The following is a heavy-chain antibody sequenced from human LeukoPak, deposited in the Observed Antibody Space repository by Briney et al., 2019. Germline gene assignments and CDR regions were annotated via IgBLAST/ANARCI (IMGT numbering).Heavy chain of an antibody. CDR3: ARDDYGDYSWTY. V-gene: IGHV4-39*02. CDR1: GGSISSSSYY. J-gene: IGHJ4*02. CDR2: IYYSGST. Sequence: SETLSLTCTVSGGSISSSSYYWGWIRQPPGKGLEWIGSIYYSGSTYYNPSLKSRATISVDTSKNQFSLKLSSVTAADTAVYYCARDDYGDYSWTYWGQGTLVTVSS. D-gene: IGHD4-17*01.